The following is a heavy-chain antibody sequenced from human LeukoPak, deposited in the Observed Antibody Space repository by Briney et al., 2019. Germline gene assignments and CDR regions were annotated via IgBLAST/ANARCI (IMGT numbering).Heavy chain of an antibody. CDR2: IYYSGST. CDR3: ASHYSGYNWGVDY. V-gene: IGHV4-61*01. CDR1: GGSFSSGSYY. D-gene: IGHD5-12*01. J-gene: IGHJ4*02. Sequence: SETLSLTCTVSGGSFSSGSYYWSWIRQPPGKGLEWIVYIYYSGSTNYNPSLKSRVTISVDTSKDQFSLKLSSVTAADTAVYYCASHYSGYNWGVDYWGQGTLVTVSS.